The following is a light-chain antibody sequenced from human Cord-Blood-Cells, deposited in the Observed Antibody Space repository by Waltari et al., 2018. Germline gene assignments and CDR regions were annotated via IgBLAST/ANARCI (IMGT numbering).Light chain of an antibody. CDR3: QQYDSTPFT. V-gene: IGKV1-39*01. CDR2: AAS. J-gene: IGKJ3*01. CDR1: QSISSY. Sequence: DIQMTQPTPSPPSSAGDSITTTCQASQSISSYLIWYQQKPWKAPKLLIYAASNFESGVPSRFSGSGSGTDFTLTISSLQPEDFATYYCQQYDSTPFTFGPGTKVDIK.